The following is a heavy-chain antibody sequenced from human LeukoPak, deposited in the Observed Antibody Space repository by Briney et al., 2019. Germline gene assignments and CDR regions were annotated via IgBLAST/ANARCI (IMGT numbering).Heavy chain of an antibody. Sequence: GGSLRLSCAASGFTFSSYEMNWVRQAPGKGLEWVSYISSSGSTIYYADSVKGRFTISRDNAKNSLYLQMNSLRAEDTAVYYCAKRAMTYSSAVPRHFDYWGQGTLVTVSS. J-gene: IGHJ4*02. CDR1: GFTFSSYE. CDR3: AKRAMTYSSAVPRHFDY. CDR2: ISSSGSTI. D-gene: IGHD6-19*01. V-gene: IGHV3-48*03.